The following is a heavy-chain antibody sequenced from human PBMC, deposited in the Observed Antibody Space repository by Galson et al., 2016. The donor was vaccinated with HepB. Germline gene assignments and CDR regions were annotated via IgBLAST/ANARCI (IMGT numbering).Heavy chain of an antibody. D-gene: IGHD6-19*01. CDR2: IYWNDDK. Sequence: PALVKPTQTLTLTCTFSGFSLSTSGVGVGWIRQPPGKALEWLALIYWNDDKRYSPSLKSRLTITKDTSKNQVVLTMTNMGSVDTGTYYCARIAVTGTHFDFWGQGTLVTVAS. CDR1: GFSLSTSGVG. V-gene: IGHV2-5*01. J-gene: IGHJ4*02. CDR3: ARIAVTGTHFDF.